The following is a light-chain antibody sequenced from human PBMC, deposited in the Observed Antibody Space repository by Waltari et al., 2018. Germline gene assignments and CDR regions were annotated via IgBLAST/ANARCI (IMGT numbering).Light chain of an antibody. CDR3: QQYNTWSYT. J-gene: IGKJ2*01. CDR2: SAT. V-gene: IGKV3-15*01. Sequence: ETVMTQSPATLSMSPGDRATLSCRAIQNVNTQFGWYQQKPGPAPRLLFYSATIRAPGIPARFSASGSGTEFTLTITSLQPEDFAVYYCQQYNTWSYTFGQGTKLEIK. CDR1: QNVNTQ.